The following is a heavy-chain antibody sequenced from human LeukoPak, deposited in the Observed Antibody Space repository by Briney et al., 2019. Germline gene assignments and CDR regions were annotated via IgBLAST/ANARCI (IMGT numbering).Heavy chain of an antibody. CDR3: ARDRGHIAVAECFDY. J-gene: IGHJ4*02. V-gene: IGHV3-21*01. CDR1: GFTFSSYS. CDR2: ISSSSSYI. D-gene: IGHD6-19*01. Sequence: GGSLRLSCAASGFTFSSYSMNWVRQAPGKGLEWVSSISSSSSYIYYADSVKGRFTISRDNAKNSLYLQMNSLRAEDTAVYYCARDRGHIAVAECFDYWGQGTLVTVSS.